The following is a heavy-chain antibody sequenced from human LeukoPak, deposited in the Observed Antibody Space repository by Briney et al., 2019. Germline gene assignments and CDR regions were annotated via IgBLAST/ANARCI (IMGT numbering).Heavy chain of an antibody. CDR1: GGSISSYY. V-gene: IGHV4-59*01. Sequence: SETLSLTCTVSGGSISSYYWSWIRQPPGKGLEWIGYVYYSGSTNYNPSLKSRVTISVDTSKNQFSLKLSSVTAADTAVYYCARGGTVRNGMDVWGQGTTVTVSS. J-gene: IGHJ6*02. CDR3: ARGGTVRNGMDV. D-gene: IGHD1-26*01. CDR2: VYYSGST.